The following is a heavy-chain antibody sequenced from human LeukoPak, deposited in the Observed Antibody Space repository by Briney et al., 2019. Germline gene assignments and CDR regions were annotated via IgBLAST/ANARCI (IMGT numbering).Heavy chain of an antibody. CDR1: GFTVSSNY. CDR3: ARGKSSSSFAFDI. CDR2: IYGGGGT. V-gene: IGHV3-53*01. Sequence: GGSLRLSCAASGFTVSSNYTNWVRQAPGKGLEWVSVIYGGGGTFYAGSAKDRFSISRDNSKNTLFLHMNSLRADDTAVYYCARGKSSSSFAFDIWGQGTMVTVSS. J-gene: IGHJ3*02. D-gene: IGHD6-6*01.